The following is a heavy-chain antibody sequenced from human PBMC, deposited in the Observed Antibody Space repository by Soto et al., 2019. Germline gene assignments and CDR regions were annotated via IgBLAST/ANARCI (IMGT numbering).Heavy chain of an antibody. V-gene: IGHV4-34*01. CDR2: INHSGST. CDR3: ARSSGGFGVVYIIRTYYMDV. CDR1: GGSFSGYY. D-gene: IGHD3-3*01. Sequence: SETLSLTCAVYGGSFSGYYWSWIRQPPGKGLEWIGEINHSGSTNYNPSLKSRVTISVDTSKNQFSLKLSSVTAADTAVYYCARSSGGFGVVYIIRTYYMDVWGKGTTVT. J-gene: IGHJ6*03.